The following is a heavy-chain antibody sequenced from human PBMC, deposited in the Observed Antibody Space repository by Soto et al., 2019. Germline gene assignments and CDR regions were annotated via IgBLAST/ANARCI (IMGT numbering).Heavy chain of an antibody. CDR3: AREEPHPAPLVF. V-gene: IGHV3-30-3*01. CDR2: ISDDGSNI. CDR1: GFTFSRYP. J-gene: IGHJ4*02. Sequence: GSLRLSCAAYGFTFSRYPMHWVRQAPGKGLEWVAGISDDGSNIQYADSVKGRLTVSRDDSKSTLYLQMNNLGTEDTAEYFCAREEPHPAPLVFWGQGTLVTVSS.